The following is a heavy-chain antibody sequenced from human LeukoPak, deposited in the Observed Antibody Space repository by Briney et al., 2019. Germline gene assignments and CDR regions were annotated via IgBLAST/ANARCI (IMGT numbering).Heavy chain of an antibody. J-gene: IGHJ4*02. CDR1: GASISDSY. CDR3: ARFTARAREIDY. Sequence: SETLSLTCSVSGASISDSYWTWIRQPPGKTLEWIGYIYYTGDNDYNPSLKSRVTMSVDTSKSHLSLKLTSVTAADTAVYYCARFTARAREIDYWGQGILVTVTS. V-gene: IGHV4-59*08. CDR2: IYYTGDN. D-gene: IGHD6-6*01.